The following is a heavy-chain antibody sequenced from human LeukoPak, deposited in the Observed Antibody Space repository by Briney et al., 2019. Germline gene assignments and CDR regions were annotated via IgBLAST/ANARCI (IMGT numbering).Heavy chain of an antibody. CDR1: GFTFSSYA. CDR2: ISGSGGST. V-gene: IGHV3-23*01. D-gene: IGHD3-10*01. CDR3: AGYGSGSSNWFDP. J-gene: IGHJ5*02. Sequence: GGSLRLSCAASGFTFSSYAMSWVRQAPGKGLEWVSAISGSGGSTYYADSVKGRFTISRDNAKNSLYLQMNSLRAEDTAVYYCAGYGSGSSNWFDPWGQGTPVIVAS.